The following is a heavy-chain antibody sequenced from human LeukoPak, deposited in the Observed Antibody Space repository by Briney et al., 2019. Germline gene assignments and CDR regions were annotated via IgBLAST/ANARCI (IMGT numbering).Heavy chain of an antibody. CDR2: IYSGGST. Sequence: GGSLRLSCAASGFTVSFNYMSWVRQAPGKGLEWISVIYSGGSTYYADSVKGRFTISRDNSKNTLYLEMNSLRAEDTAIYYCAKMKGHPLPKYYMDVWGQGTTVTVSS. D-gene: IGHD1-26*01. J-gene: IGHJ6*01. CDR1: GFTVSFNY. V-gene: IGHV3-53*01. CDR3: AKMKGHPLPKYYMDV.